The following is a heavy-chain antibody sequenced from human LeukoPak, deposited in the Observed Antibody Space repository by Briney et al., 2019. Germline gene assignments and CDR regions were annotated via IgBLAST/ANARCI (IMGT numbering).Heavy chain of an antibody. CDR3: ARSFDWLLFAFDY. D-gene: IGHD3-9*01. J-gene: IGHJ4*02. Sequence: SETLSLTCTVSGGSISSSSYYWGWIRQPPGKGLEWIGYIYYSGSTNYNPSLKSRVTISVDTSKNQFSLKLSSVTAADTAVYYCARSFDWLLFAFDYWGQGTLVTVSS. CDR1: GGSISSSSYY. V-gene: IGHV4-61*05. CDR2: IYYSGST.